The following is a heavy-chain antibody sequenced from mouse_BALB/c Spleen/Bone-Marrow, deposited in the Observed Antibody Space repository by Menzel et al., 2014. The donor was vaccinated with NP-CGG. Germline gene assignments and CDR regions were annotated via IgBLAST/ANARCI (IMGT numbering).Heavy chain of an antibody. CDR3: ARTAY. Sequence: VKLMESGAELVKPGAPVKLSCKASGYTFTDYWMNRVKQRPGRGLEWIGRIDPSDSGTHYNQKFKDKATLTVDKSSTTAYIQLSNLTSEDSAVYYCARTAYWGQGTLVTVSA. CDR2: IDPSDSGT. CDR1: GYTFTDYW. V-gene: IGHV1-69*02. J-gene: IGHJ3*01.